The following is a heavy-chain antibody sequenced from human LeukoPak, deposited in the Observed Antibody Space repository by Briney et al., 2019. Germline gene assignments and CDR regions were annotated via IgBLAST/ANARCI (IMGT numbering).Heavy chain of an antibody. CDR2: ISGSGGST. J-gene: IGHJ4*02. V-gene: IGHV3-23*01. CDR1: GFTFSSYW. D-gene: IGHD1-26*01. CDR3: AKASPSYSGSYWRVPGFDY. Sequence: PGGSLRLSCAASGFTFSSYWMSWVRQAPGKGLEWVSAISGSGGSTYYADSVKGRFTISRDNSKNTLYLQMNSLRAEDTAVYYCAKASPSYSGSYWRVPGFDYWGQGTLVTVSS.